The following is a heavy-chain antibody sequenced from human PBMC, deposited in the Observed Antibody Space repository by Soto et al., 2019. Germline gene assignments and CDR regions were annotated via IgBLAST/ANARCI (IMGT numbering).Heavy chain of an antibody. CDR3: ARDLKGSIDY. CDR1: GFTFGHYY. J-gene: IGHJ4*02. Sequence: GGSLRLSCAASGFTFGHYYMHWVRQPPGRGLEWVSLIAWDGSNTCYVDSVKGRFTISRDNMKDTLYLQMDSLRSEDTALYYCARDLKGSIDYWGQGTLVTVSS. V-gene: IGHV3-43*01. CDR2: IAWDGSNT.